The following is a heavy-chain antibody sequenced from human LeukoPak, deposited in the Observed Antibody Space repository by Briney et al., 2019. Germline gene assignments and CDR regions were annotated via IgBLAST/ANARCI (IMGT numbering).Heavy chain of an antibody. J-gene: IGHJ5*02. CDR1: GLIFSSFG. Sequence: GGSLRLSCAASGLIFSSFGMHWVRQAPGKGLEWVAFIRYDGSNKYYADSVKGRFTISRDNPKNTLYLQMNSPRAEDTAIYYCAKDRGDYTNWFDHWGQGTLVTVSS. D-gene: IGHD4-17*01. CDR3: AKDRGDYTNWFDH. V-gene: IGHV3-30*02. CDR2: IRYDGSNK.